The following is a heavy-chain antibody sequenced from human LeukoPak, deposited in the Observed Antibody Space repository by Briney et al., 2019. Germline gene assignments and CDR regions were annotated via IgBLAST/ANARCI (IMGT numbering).Heavy chain of an antibody. CDR3: ARDETYYDFWSDSSDRAKFDY. D-gene: IGHD3-3*01. CDR1: GYTFTSYA. J-gene: IGHJ4*02. Sequence: GASVKVSCKASGYTFTSYAMHWVRQAPGQRLEWMGWINAGNGNTKYSQEFQGRVTITRDTSASTAYMELSSLRSEDMAVYYCARDETYYDFWSDSSDRAKFDYWGQGTLVTVSS. CDR2: INAGNGNT. V-gene: IGHV1-3*03.